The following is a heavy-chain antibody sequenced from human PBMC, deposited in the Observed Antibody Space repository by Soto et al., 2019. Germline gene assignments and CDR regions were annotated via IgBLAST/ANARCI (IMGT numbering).Heavy chain of an antibody. CDR2: ISYDGSNK. Sequence: GGSLRLSCAASGFTFSSYGMHWVRQAPGKGLEWVAVISYDGSNKYYADSVKGRFTISRDNSKNTLYLQMNSLRAEDTAVYYCAKVNPGGYSMDVWGQGTTVTVSS. D-gene: IGHD3-10*01. V-gene: IGHV3-30*18. CDR1: GFTFSSYG. CDR3: AKVNPGGYSMDV. J-gene: IGHJ6*02.